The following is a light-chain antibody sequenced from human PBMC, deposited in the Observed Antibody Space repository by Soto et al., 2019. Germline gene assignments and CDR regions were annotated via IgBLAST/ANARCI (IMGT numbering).Light chain of an antibody. CDR1: QSVSGN. V-gene: IGKV3-20*01. CDR3: QQYGSSPRT. J-gene: IGKJ1*01. CDR2: GVS. Sequence: IAITQSPFTLSVYQGERATLSCRASQSVSGNLAWYQQKPGQAPRLLIYGVSARATGIPDRFSGSGSGTDFTLTISRLEPEDFAVYYCQQYGSSPRTFGQGTKVDI.